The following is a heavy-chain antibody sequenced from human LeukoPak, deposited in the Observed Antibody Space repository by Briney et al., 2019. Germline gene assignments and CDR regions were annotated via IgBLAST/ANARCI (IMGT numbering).Heavy chain of an antibody. D-gene: IGHD6-13*01. CDR1: GFTFSSFS. CDR2: ISGSGGST. Sequence: GGSLRLSCAASGFTFSSFSMNWVRQAPGKGLEWVSGISGSGGSTFYADSVKGRFTISRDNSKNTLYLQMNSLRAEDTAVYYCAKGFVSAAAGFFDYWGQGTLVTASS. CDR3: AKGFVSAAAGFFDY. V-gene: IGHV3-23*01. J-gene: IGHJ4*02.